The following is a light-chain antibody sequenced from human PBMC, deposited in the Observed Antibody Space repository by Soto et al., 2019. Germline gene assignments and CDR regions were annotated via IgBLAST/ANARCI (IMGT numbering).Light chain of an antibody. J-gene: IGKJ1*01. V-gene: IGKV1-5*01. Sequence: DIQMTQSPSTLSASLGDRVTITCRASQSISSWLAWYQQKPGKAPKLLIYDASSLESGVPSRFSGSGSGTEFTLTISSLQPDDFATYYCQQYNSYQGTFGQGTKVEIK. CDR1: QSISSW. CDR3: QQYNSYQGT. CDR2: DAS.